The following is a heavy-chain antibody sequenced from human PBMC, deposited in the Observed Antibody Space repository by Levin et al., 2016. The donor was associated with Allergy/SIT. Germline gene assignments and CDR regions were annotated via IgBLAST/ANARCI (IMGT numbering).Heavy chain of an antibody. D-gene: IGHD5-18*01. CDR1: GGSIGSSGYY. Sequence: SETLSLTCTVSGGSIGSSGYYWGWVRQPPGKGLEWIGSMYYSGSPYYNPSLRSRATISIDTSRNRFSLTLTSMTAADTAVHYCVRHVIAANHYFDNWGPGILVAVSS. CDR2: MYYSGSP. V-gene: IGHV4-39*01. J-gene: IGHJ4*02. CDR3: VRHVIAANHYFDN.